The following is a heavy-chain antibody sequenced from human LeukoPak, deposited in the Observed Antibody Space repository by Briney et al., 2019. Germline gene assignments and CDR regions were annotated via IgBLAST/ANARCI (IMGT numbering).Heavy chain of an antibody. CDR2: IYYSGST. J-gene: IGHJ5*02. CDR3: AKGAGGFSYYNWFDP. CDR1: GGSISSDSYY. Sequence: SETLSLTCTVSGGSISSDSYYWGWIRQPPGKGLQWIGCIYYSGSTYYKPSLKSRVTISVDTSKNQFSLKLASVTAADTAIYYCAKGAGGFSYYNWFDPWGQGTLVTVSS. V-gene: IGHV4-39*07. D-gene: IGHD5-18*01.